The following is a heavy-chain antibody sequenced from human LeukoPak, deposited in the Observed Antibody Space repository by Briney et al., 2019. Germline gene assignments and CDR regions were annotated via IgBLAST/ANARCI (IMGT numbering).Heavy chain of an antibody. CDR1: GGFITTGSHY. CDR2: IYHSGTT. CDR3: GRHVLYFDY. D-gene: IGHD4/OR15-4a*01. J-gene: IGHJ4*02. Sequence: SETPTLTCTVSGGFITTGSHYWGWVRQPPGKGLEWIGSIYHSGTTYYKSSLKSRVTISIDTSKTQFSLTLTSVTAADTAVYYCGRHVLYFDYWGQGTLVTVSS. V-gene: IGHV4-39*01.